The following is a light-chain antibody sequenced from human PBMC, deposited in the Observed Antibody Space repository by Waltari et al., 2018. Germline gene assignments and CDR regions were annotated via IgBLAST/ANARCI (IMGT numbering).Light chain of an antibody. CDR2: DDS. CDR3: QVWDTDSDHVV. V-gene: IGLV3-21*02. Sequence: SYVLTQPPSVSVAPGQTARFTCGGNRIGQRSVQWYRQRPGQAPVMVVFDDSDRPPGIPERIAGSNSGNTATLSISRVEPGDEAAYYCQVWDTDSDHVVFGGGTQLTVL. J-gene: IGLJ3*02. CDR1: RIGQRS.